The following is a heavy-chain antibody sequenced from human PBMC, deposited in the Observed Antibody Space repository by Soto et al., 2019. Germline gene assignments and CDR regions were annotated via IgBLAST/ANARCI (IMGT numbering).Heavy chain of an antibody. D-gene: IGHD3-10*01. Sequence: QAHLAQSGAEVKKPGSSVTVSCKASGGTFNSYGISWVRQDPGQGLDWMGVIIPLYGTVHYAQKFQGRVSITADKYTGTADMDLNSLRPDETAVYYCARVRVIRGVIPSHFGLWGQGTLVTVSS. CDR2: IIPLYGTV. CDR1: GGTFNSYG. CDR3: ARVRVIRGVIPSHFGL. J-gene: IGHJ4*02. V-gene: IGHV1-69*06.